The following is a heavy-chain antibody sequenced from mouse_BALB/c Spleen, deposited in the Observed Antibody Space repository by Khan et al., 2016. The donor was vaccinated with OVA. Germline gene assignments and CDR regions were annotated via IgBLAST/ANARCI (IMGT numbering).Heavy chain of an antibody. J-gene: IGHJ4*01. CDR3: AKILYGNSYAMDY. CDR2: IYPGSGST. Sequence: QVQLQQSGPELVKPGASVKMSCKASGYTFTDYDIRWVKQRTGQGLEWIGEIYPGSGSTYYNEKFKGKATLTADKSSNTAYMQLSSLTSEDSAVYVWAKILYGNSYAMDYWGQGTAVTVSS. CDR1: GYTFTDYD. V-gene: IGHV1-77*01. D-gene: IGHD2-10*02.